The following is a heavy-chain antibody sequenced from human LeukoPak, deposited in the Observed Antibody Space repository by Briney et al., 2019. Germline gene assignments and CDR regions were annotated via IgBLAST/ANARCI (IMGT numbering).Heavy chain of an antibody. V-gene: IGHV1-18*01. CDR1: GYTFTSYG. J-gene: IGHJ4*02. CDR2: ISAYNGNT. Sequence: GASVKVSCKASGYTFTSYGISWVRQAPGQGLEWMGWISAYNGNTNYAQKFQGRVTMTEDTSTDTAYMELSSLRSEDTAVYYCATARISSTSCFFDYWGQGTLVTVSS. D-gene: IGHD2-2*01. CDR3: ATARISSTSCFFDY.